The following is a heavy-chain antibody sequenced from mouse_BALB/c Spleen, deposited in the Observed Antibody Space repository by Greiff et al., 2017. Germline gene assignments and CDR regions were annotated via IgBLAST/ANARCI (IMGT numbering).Heavy chain of an antibody. CDR3: TRGPPTSYYAMDY. Sequence: EVKLMESGGGLVQPGGSMKLSCVASGFTFSNYWMNWVRQSPEKGLEWVAEIRLKSNNYATHYAESVKGRFTISRDDSKSSVYLQMNNLRAEDTGIYYCTRGPPTSYYAMDYWGQGTSVTVSS. D-gene: IGHD2-10*01. J-gene: IGHJ4*01. CDR2: IRLKSNNYAT. V-gene: IGHV6-6*02. CDR1: GFTFSNYW.